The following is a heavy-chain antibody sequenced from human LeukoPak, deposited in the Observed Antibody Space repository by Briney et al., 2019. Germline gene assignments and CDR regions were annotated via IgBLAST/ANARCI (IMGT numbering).Heavy chain of an antibody. D-gene: IGHD5-12*01. V-gene: IGHV4-34*01. J-gene: IGHJ4*02. CDR2: INHSGST. CDR1: GGSFSGYY. Sequence: SETLSLTCAVYGGSFSGYYWSWIRQPPGKGLEWIGEINHSGSTNYNPSLKSRVTISVDTSKNQFSLKLSSVTAADTAVYYCAREGAGGYDLYYFDYWGQGTLVTVSS. CDR3: AREGAGGYDLYYFDY.